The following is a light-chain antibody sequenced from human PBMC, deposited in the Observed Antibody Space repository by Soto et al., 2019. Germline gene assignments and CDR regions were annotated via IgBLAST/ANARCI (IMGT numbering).Light chain of an antibody. CDR3: QQRTNWQST. CDR1: QSLSRY. J-gene: IGKJ4*01. CDR2: DAS. V-gene: IGKV3D-11*02. Sequence: EIVLTQSPATLSLSPGERATLSLMASQSLSRYLAWYQQKPGQAPSLLIYDASNRATGIPARFSGSGSGTDFTLTISSLEPEDFAVYYCQQRTNWQSTFGGGTKVDIK.